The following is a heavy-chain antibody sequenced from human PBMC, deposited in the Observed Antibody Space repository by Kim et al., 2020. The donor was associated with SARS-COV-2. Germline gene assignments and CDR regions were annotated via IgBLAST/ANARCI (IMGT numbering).Heavy chain of an antibody. V-gene: IGHV3-74*01. CDR3: ARGWFGAYYFDY. J-gene: IGHJ4*02. D-gene: IGHD3-10*01. CDR1: GFTFSSYW. Sequence: GGSLRLSCAASGFTFSSYWMHWVRQAPGKGLVWVSRINSDGSSTSYADSVKGRFTISSYNAKNTLYLQMNSLRAEATAVYYCARGWFGAYYFDYWGQGTLVTVSS. CDR2: INSDGSST.